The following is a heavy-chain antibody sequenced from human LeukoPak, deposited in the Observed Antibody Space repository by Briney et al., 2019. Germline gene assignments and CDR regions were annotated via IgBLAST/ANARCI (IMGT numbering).Heavy chain of an antibody. CDR3: ATLRGSSSAVFDY. V-gene: IGHV4-59*08. CDR2: IHYSGRT. Sequence: SETLSLTCTVSGGSISSYYWSWIRQPPGKGLEWIGYIHYSGRTNYNPSLKSRITIPVDTSKTQFSLKLSSVTAADTAVYYCATLRGSSSAVFDYWGQGTLVTVSS. J-gene: IGHJ4*02. D-gene: IGHD2-2*01. CDR1: GGSISSYY.